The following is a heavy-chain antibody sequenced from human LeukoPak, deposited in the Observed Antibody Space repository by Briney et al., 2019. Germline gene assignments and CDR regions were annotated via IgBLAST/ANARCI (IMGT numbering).Heavy chain of an antibody. Sequence: GGSLRLSCAASGFTFSRNWMSWVRQAPGKGLEWVANIKQDGSEKYYVDSVKGRFTISGDNSKNTLYLQMNNLRAEDTAVYYCARDLGGYSYGSHFDYWGQGTLVTVSS. J-gene: IGHJ4*02. CDR3: ARDLGGYSYGSHFDY. V-gene: IGHV3-7*01. CDR1: GFTFSRNW. D-gene: IGHD5-18*01. CDR2: IKQDGSEK.